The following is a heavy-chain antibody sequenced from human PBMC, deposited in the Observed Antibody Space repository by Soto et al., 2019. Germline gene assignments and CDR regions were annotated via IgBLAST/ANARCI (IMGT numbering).Heavy chain of an antibody. Sequence: QVQLVQSGAEVKKPGASVKVSCKASGYTFTGYYMHWVRQAPGQGLEWMGWINPNSGGTTYAQKFQGWVTMTRDTSISTASMELSRLRSDDTAVYYCARQIGGGSFNSYYYLYGMDVWGQGTTVTVSS. CDR1: GYTFTGYY. CDR2: INPNSGGT. J-gene: IGHJ6*02. V-gene: IGHV1-2*04. D-gene: IGHD2-15*01. CDR3: ARQIGGGSFNSYYYLYGMDV.